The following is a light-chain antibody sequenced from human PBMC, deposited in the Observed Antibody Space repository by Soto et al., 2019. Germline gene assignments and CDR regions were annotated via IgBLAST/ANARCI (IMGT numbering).Light chain of an antibody. CDR3: EQFDSSVT. Sequence: IVLTQSPGSLSLSPGERATLSCRASQSVSSTFFAWYQQRPGQAPRLLMYGASRRATGIPERFSGSVSGTDFALSISRLEPEDYGVYYCEQFDSSVTFGKGTKV. J-gene: IGKJ1*01. CDR1: QSVSSTF. CDR2: GAS. V-gene: IGKV3-20*01.